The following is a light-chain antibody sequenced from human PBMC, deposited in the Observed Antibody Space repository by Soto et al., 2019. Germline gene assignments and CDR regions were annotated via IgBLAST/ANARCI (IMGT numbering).Light chain of an antibody. V-gene: IGKV3-20*01. CDR3: QQCGNLLRK. Sequence: VLKQSPGTLSLKQGERATHSNRASQSVSSSYLAWYQQKPGQAPRLLIYGASSRAIGIPDRFSGSGSGTELTLTISSLQSEDFAVYYCQQCGNLLRKFGEGTKVDIK. CDR2: GAS. J-gene: IGKJ1*01. CDR1: QSVSSSY.